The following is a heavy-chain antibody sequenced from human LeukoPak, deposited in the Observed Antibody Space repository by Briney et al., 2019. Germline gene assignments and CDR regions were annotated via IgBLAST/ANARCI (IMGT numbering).Heavy chain of an antibody. V-gene: IGHV3-30*18. CDR3: TEDLLSGSGSYGTFDY. CDR2: ISYDGSNK. J-gene: IGHJ4*02. CDR1: GFTFSSYG. D-gene: IGHD3-10*01. Sequence: GGSLRLSCAASGFTFSSYGMHWVRQAPGKGLEWVAVISYDGSNKYYADSVKGRFTISRDNSKNTLYLQMNSLRAEDTAVYYCTEDLLSGSGSYGTFDYWGQGTLVTVSS.